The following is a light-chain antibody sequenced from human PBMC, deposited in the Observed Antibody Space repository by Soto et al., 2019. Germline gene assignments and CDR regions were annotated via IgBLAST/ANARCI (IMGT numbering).Light chain of an antibody. CDR3: SSYTGSITPYV. V-gene: IGLV2-14*01. CDR1: SSDVGGYNS. J-gene: IGLJ1*01. Sequence: QSVLTQPASVSGSPGQSITISCTGTSSDVGGYNSVSWYQQHPDKAPKLIIYEVSNRPSGVSDRFSGSKSGNTASLTISGLQAEDEADYYCSSYTGSITPYVFGTGTKVTVL. CDR2: EVS.